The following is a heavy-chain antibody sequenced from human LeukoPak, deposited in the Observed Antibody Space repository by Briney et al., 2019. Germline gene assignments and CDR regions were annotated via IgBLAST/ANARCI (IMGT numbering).Heavy chain of an antibody. CDR1: GGSISSYY. CDR2: IYYSGST. J-gene: IGHJ6*03. Sequence: SETLSLTCPVSGGSISSYYWSWIRQPPGKGLEWIGYIYYSGSTNYNPSLKSRVTISVDTSKNQISLKLSSVTAADTAVYYCARGKPYYYYYYMDVWGKGTTVAVSS. V-gene: IGHV4-59*01. CDR3: ARGKPYYYYYYMDV.